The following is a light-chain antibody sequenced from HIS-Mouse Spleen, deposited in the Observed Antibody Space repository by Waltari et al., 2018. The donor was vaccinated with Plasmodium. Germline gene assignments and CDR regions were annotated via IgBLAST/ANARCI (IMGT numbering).Light chain of an antibody. V-gene: IGKV3-11*01. CDR2: DAS. CDR3: QQRSNWPRVLT. Sequence: EIVLTQSPATLSLSPGERATLSFRASQSVSSYLAWYQQKPGQAPRLLIYDASNRATGIPARFSGSGSGTDFTHTISSLEPEDFAVYYCQQRSNWPRVLTFGGGTKVEIK. J-gene: IGKJ4*01. CDR1: QSVSSY.